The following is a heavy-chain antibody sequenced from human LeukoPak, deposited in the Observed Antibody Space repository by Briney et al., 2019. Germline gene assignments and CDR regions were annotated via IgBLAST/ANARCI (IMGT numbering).Heavy chain of an antibody. Sequence: PGRSLRLSCAASGFTFSNYWMHWVRQAPGKGLVWVSRINRDGRSTNYADSVKGRFTISRDNAKNTVFLQMNSLRAEDTAVYYCALPLRDGDFYFDYWGQGALVTVFS. J-gene: IGHJ4*02. CDR2: INRDGRST. CDR3: ALPLRDGDFYFDY. D-gene: IGHD4-17*01. CDR1: GFTFSNYW. V-gene: IGHV3-74*01.